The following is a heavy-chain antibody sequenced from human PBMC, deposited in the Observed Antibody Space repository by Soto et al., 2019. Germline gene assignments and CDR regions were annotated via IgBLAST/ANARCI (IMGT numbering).Heavy chain of an antibody. CDR3: ARDLVGGGYCSSTSCSRYYYYYGMDV. V-gene: IGHV3-53*01. Sequence: EVQLVESGGGLIQPGGSLRLSCAASGFTVSSNYMSWVRQAPGKGLEWVSVIYSGGSTYYADSVKGRFTISRDNSKNTLYLQMNSLRAEDTAVYYCARDLVGGGYCSSTSCSRYYYYYGMDVWGQGTTVTVSS. CDR2: IYSGGST. CDR1: GFTVSSNY. J-gene: IGHJ6*02. D-gene: IGHD2-2*01.